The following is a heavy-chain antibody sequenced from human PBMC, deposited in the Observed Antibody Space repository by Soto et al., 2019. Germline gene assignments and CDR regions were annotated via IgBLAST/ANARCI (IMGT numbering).Heavy chain of an antibody. CDR2: ISSSGSTI. V-gene: IGHV3-48*03. CDR3: ASDPRLEGAYYYYGMDV. J-gene: IGHJ6*02. CDR1: GFTFSSYE. D-gene: IGHD1-1*01. Sequence: EVQLVESGGGLVQPGGSLRLSCAASGFTFSSYEMNWVRQAPGKGLEWVSYISSSGSTIYYADSVKGRFTISRDNAKNSLYLQMNSLRAEDTAVYYCASDPRLEGAYYYYGMDVWGQGTTVTVSS.